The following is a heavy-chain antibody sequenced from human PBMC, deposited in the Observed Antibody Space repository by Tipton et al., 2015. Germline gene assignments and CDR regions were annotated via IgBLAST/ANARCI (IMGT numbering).Heavy chain of an antibody. CDR1: GGSISRGGYY. D-gene: IGHD2/OR15-2a*01. CDR3: ARSPFKSGYFDY. Sequence: TLSLTCTVSGGSISRGGYYWAWIRQPPGKGLEWIGTMYYSGGRNYNPSLKSRVNISVDTSTNQFSLRLTSVTAADTAVYYCARSPFKSGYFDYWGQGTLVTVSS. V-gene: IGHV4-39*01. CDR2: MYYSGGR. J-gene: IGHJ4*02.